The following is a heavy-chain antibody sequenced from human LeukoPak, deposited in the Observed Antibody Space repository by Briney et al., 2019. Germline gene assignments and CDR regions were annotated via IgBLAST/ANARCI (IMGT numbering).Heavy chain of an antibody. CDR2: INHSGST. J-gene: IGHJ1*01. CDR1: GGSFSGYY. D-gene: IGHD6-19*01. CDR3: ARVAYSSGWYLFFQH. Sequence: SETLSLTCAVCGGSFSGYYWSWIRQPLGKGLEWIGEINHSGSTNYNPSLKSRVTISVDTSKNQFSLKLSSVTAADTAVYYCARVAYSSGWYLFFQHWGQGTLVTVSS. V-gene: IGHV4-34*01.